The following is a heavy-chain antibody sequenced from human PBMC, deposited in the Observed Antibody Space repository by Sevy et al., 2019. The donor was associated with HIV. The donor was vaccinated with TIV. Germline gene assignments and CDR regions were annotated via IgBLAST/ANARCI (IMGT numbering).Heavy chain of an antibody. Sequence: GGSLRLSCVASGFTFSDYLMNWVRQSPGKGLEWVASISGSSNYIYYADSLKGRVTISRDNAKNSLYLQMNSLRAEDTAGFYCARVQKVNGRRMVRGDIRGYGMDVWGQGTTVTVSS. J-gene: IGHJ6*02. CDR2: ISGSSNYI. CDR1: GFTFSDYL. D-gene: IGHD3-10*01. CDR3: ARVQKVNGRRMVRGDIRGYGMDV. V-gene: IGHV3-21*01.